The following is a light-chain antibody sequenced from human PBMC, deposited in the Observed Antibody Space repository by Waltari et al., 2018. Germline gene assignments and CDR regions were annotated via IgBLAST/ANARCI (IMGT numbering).Light chain of an antibody. CDR2: DTS. V-gene: IGKV1-13*02. CDR3: LQYNSRPHS. J-gene: IGKJ2*03. Sequence: IKMTQSPSSLSASTGDTVTITCRASQGISSDLNWYQQKPGKAPRHLIYDTSTLESGVPSRFIGSGSGTYFILTIRSLQPEDFATYFCLQYNSRPHSFGLGTKVEIK. CDR1: QGISSD.